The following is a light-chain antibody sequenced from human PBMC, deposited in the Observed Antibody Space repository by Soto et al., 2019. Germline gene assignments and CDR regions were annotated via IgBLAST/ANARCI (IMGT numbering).Light chain of an antibody. Sequence: DIVLTPTPASLSLSPVKVSTLCFGASQSVSSSRLAWYQQKPALAPRLLIYDGFLRATGIPDRFSGSGSGTDFTLTISRLEPEDFAVYYCQQYGNSPITFGQGTRLE. CDR2: DGF. V-gene: IGKV3D-20*01. CDR3: QQYGNSPIT. CDR1: QSVSSSR. J-gene: IGKJ5*01.